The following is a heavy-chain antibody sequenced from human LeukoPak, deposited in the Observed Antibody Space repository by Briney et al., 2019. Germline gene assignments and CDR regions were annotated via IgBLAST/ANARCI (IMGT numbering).Heavy chain of an antibody. CDR3: AKFDAEYIGTYSYYYYMDV. D-gene: IGHD1-26*01. CDR2: IHHSASP. V-gene: IGHV4-4*02. J-gene: IGHJ6*03. CDR1: GASITSNW. Sequence: PSGTLSLTCAVSGASITSNWWSWVRQSPGKGLEWIGEIHHSASPNYNTSLKSRVTLSLDKSQNQFSLKVTSVTAADTAVYYCAKFDAEYIGTYSYYYYMDVWGKGTTVTVSS.